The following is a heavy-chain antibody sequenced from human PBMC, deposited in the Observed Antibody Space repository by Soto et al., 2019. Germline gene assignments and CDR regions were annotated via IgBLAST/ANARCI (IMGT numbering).Heavy chain of an antibody. CDR1: GGTFN. V-gene: IGHV1-69*01. D-gene: IGHD3-16*01. CDR3: SRASGADVFDI. J-gene: IGHJ3*02. Sequence: VQLVQSGAEVKKPGSSVKVSCKVSGGTFNIRCVRQAPGQGLEWMGGIIPVIDTASYARKFQGRVVIRAERATSMGYREMMRRTLENTAVYYCSRASGADVFDICDQGKMV. CDR2: IIPVIDTA.